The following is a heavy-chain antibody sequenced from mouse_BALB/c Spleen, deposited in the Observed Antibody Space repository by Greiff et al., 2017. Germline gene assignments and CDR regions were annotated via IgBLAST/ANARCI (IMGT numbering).Heavy chain of an antibody. CDR2: ISSGGSYT. J-gene: IGHJ3*01. D-gene: IGHD2-3*01. CDR3: ARRRCDGYPFAY. Sequence: EVQVVESGGDLVKPGGSLKLSCAASGFTFRSYGMSWVRQTPDKRLEWVATISSGGSYTYYPDSVKGRFTISRDKAKNTLYLHMSSLKSEDTAMYYCARRRCDGYPFAYWGQGTLVTVSA. CDR1: GFTFRSYG. V-gene: IGHV5-6*01.